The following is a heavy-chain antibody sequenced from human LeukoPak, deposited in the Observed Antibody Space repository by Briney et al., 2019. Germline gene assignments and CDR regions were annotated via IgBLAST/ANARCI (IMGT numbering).Heavy chain of an antibody. J-gene: IGHJ3*02. CDR1: GGTFSSYA. D-gene: IGHD3-10*01. V-gene: IGHV1-69*13. CDR2: IIPIFGTA. Sequence: SVKVSCKASGGTFSSYAISWVRQAPGQGLEWMGGIIPIFGTANYAQKFQGRVTITADESTSTAYMELSSLRSEDTAVYYCASNIDYGSGSYSNDAFDIWGQGTMVTVSS. CDR3: ASNIDYGSGSYSNDAFDI.